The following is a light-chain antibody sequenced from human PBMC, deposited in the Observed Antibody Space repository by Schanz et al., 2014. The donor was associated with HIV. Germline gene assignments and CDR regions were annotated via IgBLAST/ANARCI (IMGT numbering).Light chain of an antibody. V-gene: IGLV2-14*03. CDR3: TSYAGSNNLV. CDR2: DVN. Sequence: QSALIQPASVSGSPGQSITISCTGTSSDIGAYNYVSWYQQHPGKAPKLMIYDVNIRPSGVSNRFSGSKSGNTASLTVSGLQAEDEADYYCTSYAGSNNLVFGGGTKLTVL. CDR1: SSDIGAYNY. J-gene: IGLJ2*01.